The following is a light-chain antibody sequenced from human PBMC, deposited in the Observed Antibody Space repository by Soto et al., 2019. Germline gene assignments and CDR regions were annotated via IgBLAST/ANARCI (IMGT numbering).Light chain of an antibody. Sequence: EIVLTQSPATLSLSPGERATLSCRASQSVSSYLAWYQQKPGQAPRLLIYDASNRATGIPARFSGSGSGTDFTLTISSLEPEDFAVYYCQQRSNWPPGLTFAGGPKVDIK. J-gene: IGKJ4*01. CDR3: QQRSNWPPGLT. CDR2: DAS. CDR1: QSVSSY. V-gene: IGKV3-11*01.